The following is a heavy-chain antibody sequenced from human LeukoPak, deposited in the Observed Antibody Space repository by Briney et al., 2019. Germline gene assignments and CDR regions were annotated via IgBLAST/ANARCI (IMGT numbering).Heavy chain of an antibody. J-gene: IGHJ6*02. Sequence: GGSLRLSCAASGFTFSSYAMHWVRQAPGKGLEWVAVISYDGSNKYYADSVKGRFTISRDNSKNTLYLQMNSLRAEDTAVYYCARVRVGYCSGGSCYILGGMDVWGQGTTVTVSS. CDR2: ISYDGSNK. D-gene: IGHD2-15*01. CDR3: ARVRVGYCSGGSCYILGGMDV. CDR1: GFTFSSYA. V-gene: IGHV3-30-3*01.